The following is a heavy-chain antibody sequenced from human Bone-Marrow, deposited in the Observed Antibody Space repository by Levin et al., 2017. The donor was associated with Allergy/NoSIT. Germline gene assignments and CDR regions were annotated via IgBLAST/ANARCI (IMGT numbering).Heavy chain of an antibody. D-gene: IGHD3-22*01. V-gene: IGHV3-23*01. CDR2: ISGSGGYT. Sequence: GESLKISCAASGFTFSNYAMSWVRQAPGKGLEWVSAISGSGGYTPYADSVKGRFTISRDNSKNTLYLQMNSLRAEDTALYHCAKETQDPDSSFDSWGQGTLVTVSS. CDR3: AKETQDPDSSFDS. CDR1: GFTFSNYA. J-gene: IGHJ4*02.